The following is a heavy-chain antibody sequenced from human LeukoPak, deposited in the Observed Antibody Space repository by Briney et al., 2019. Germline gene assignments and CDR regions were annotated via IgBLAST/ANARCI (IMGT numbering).Heavy chain of an antibody. CDR1: GFTFDDYA. CDR2: ISWNSGSI. V-gene: IGHV3-9*01. CDR3: TKDLWFDP. Sequence: GGSLRLSCAASGFTFDDYAMPWVRQAPGKGLEWVSGISWNSGSIGYADSVKGRFTISRDNAKNSLYLQMNSLRAEDTALYYCTKDLWFDPWGQGTLVTVSS. J-gene: IGHJ5*02.